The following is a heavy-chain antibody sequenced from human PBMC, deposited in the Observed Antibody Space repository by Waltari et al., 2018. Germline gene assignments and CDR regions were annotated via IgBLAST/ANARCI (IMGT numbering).Heavy chain of an antibody. CDR1: GGPISSSSYY. D-gene: IGHD3-9*01. J-gene: IGHJ4*02. V-gene: IGHV4-39*07. Sequence: QLQQQESGPGLVKPAETLALTCTVSGGPISSSSYYWGWVRQPPGKGLEWIGSIYYSGSTYYNPSLKSRVTISVDTSKNQFSLKLSSVTAADTAVYYCARVSRYFDWLLVDYWGQGTLVTVSS. CDR2: IYYSGST. CDR3: ARVSRYFDWLLVDY.